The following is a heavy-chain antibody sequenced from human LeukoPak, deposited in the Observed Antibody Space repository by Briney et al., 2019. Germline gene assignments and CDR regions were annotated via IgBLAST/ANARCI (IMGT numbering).Heavy chain of an antibody. J-gene: IGHJ6*03. Sequence: GGSLRLSCAASGFTVSSNYMSWVRQAPGKGLEWVSGISGSGGSTYYADSVKGRFIISRDNSKNTLYLQMNSLRAEDTAVYYCAKSAGYYYYHMDVWGKGTTVTISS. CDR2: ISGSGGST. CDR3: AKSAGYYYYHMDV. CDR1: GFTVSSNY. D-gene: IGHD1-14*01. V-gene: IGHV3-23*01.